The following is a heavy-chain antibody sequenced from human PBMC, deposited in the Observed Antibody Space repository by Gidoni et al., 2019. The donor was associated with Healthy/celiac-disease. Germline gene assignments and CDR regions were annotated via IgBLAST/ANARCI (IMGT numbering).Heavy chain of an antibody. CDR2: IYHSGST. V-gene: IGHV4-4*02. Sequence: QVQLQESGPGLVKPSVTLSLTCAVSVGSISSRNCWSWVRQPPGKGLAWIGEIYHSGSTNYNQYLKSRVTISVDKSKKQFSLKLSAVTAADTAVYYCARLIAVAGTYLGLFDHWGQGTLVTVSS. J-gene: IGHJ5*02. CDR1: VGSISSRNC. CDR3: ARLIAVAGTYLGLFDH. D-gene: IGHD6-19*01.